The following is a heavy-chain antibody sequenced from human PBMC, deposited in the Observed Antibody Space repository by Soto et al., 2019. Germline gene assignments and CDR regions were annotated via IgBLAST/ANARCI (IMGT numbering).Heavy chain of an antibody. D-gene: IGHD6-6*01. CDR1: GGSISSYY. CDR3: AKGEAARRYHGGEDAFDS. J-gene: IGHJ3*02. CDR2: IYYSGST. V-gene: IGHV4-59*01. Sequence: PSETLSLTCTVSGGSISSYYWSWIRQPPGKGLEWIGYIYYSGSTNYNPSLKSRVTISVDTSKNQFSLKLSSVTAADTAVYYCAKGEAARRYHGGEDAFDSWGQGTMVTVSS.